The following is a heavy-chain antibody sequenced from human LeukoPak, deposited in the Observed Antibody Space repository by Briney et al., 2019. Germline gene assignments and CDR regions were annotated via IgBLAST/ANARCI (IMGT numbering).Heavy chain of an antibody. CDR1: GGSISSYY. V-gene: IGHV4-59*01. CDR2: IYYSGST. D-gene: IGHD6-19*01. CDR3: ARGTGQDGQWLYPKIGP. Sequence: SETLSLTCTVSGGSISSYYWSWIRQPPGKGLEWIGYIYYSGSTNYNPSLKSRITISVDTSKNQFSLKLSSVTAADTAVYYCARGTGQDGQWLYPKIGPWGQGTLVTVSS. J-gene: IGHJ5*02.